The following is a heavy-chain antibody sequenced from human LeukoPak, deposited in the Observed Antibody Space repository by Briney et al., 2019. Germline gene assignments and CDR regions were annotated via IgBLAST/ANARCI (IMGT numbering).Heavy chain of an antibody. V-gene: IGHV3-23*01. J-gene: IGHJ4*02. CDR1: GFTLSSYG. D-gene: IGHD3-9*01. CDR3: ARDSSDYDILTGYYA. Sequence: GGSLRLSCAASGFTLSSYGMSWVRQAPGKGVEWVSGISCSGGSTYYADSVKGPFTISRDNSKNTRYLQMSSLRAEDTAVYYCARDSSDYDILTGYYAWGQGTLVTVSS. CDR2: ISCSGGST.